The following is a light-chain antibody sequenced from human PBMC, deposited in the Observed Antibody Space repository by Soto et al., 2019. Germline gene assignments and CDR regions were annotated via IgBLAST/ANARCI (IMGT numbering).Light chain of an antibody. CDR3: SSDTSTNMGV. Sequence: QSVLTQPASVSGSPGQSITISCTGISSDVGGYKYVSWYQQHPGKAPKLMIYDVSNRPSGVSNRFSGSKSGNTASLSISGLQAEDEADYYCSSDTSTNMGVFGGGTKVTVL. V-gene: IGLV2-14*01. CDR1: SSDVGGYKY. J-gene: IGLJ3*02. CDR2: DVS.